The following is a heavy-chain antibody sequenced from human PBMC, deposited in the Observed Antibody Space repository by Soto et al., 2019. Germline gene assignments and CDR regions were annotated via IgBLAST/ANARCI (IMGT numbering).Heavy chain of an antibody. CDR1: GASISSGDYY. CDR3: ARDVDTASGSDYYNGLDL. J-gene: IGHJ6*02. Sequence: QVQLQESGPGLVKPSQTLSLTCTVSGASISSGDYYWSWIRQPPGKGLEWIGYIYYSGSTYYNPTLKSRVAISVDTPKNQFSLRLSSVTAADTAVYYCARDVDTASGSDYYNGLDLWGQGTTVTVSS. D-gene: IGHD5-18*01. CDR2: IYYSGST. V-gene: IGHV4-30-4*01.